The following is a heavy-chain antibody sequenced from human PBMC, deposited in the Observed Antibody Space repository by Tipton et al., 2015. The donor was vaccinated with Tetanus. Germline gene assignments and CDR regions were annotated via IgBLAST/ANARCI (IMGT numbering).Heavy chain of an antibody. CDR2: INHSGST. J-gene: IGHJ5*02. CDR1: GGSFSGYY. CDR3: ARGTVVAANWFDP. Sequence: TLSLTCAVYGGSFSGYYWSWIRQPPGKGLEWIGEINHSGSTNYNPSLKSRVTISVDTPKNQFSLRVSSVTAADTAVYYCARGTVVAANWFDPWGQGPLVTVSS. V-gene: IGHV4-34*01. D-gene: IGHD2-15*01.